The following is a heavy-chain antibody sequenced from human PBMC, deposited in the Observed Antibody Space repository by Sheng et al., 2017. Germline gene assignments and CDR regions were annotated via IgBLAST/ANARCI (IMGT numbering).Heavy chain of an antibody. CDR2: IIPILGIA. Sequence: QVQLVQSGAEVKKPGSSVKVSCKASGGTFSSYAISWVRQAPGQGLEWMGGIIPILGIANYAQKFQGRVTITADKSTSTAYMELSSLRSEDTAVYYCAXGGDYGGSFARYYYYMDVWGKGTTVTVSS. V-gene: IGHV1-69*04. CDR3: AXGGDYGGSFARYYYYMDV. CDR1: GGTFSSYA. D-gene: IGHD3-10*01. J-gene: IGHJ6*03.